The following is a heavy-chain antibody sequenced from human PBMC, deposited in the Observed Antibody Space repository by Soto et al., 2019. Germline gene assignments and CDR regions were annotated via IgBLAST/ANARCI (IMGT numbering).Heavy chain of an antibody. CDR2: IWYDGSNK. Sequence: QVQLVESGGGVVQPGRSLRLSCAASGFTFSSYGMHWVXXAXXKGLEWVAVIWYDGSNKYYADSVKGRFTISRDNSKXXXXXXXXXXXXXXXXXXXXXXXXXXAGDYWGQGTLVTVSS. CDR1: GFTFSSYG. J-gene: IGHJ4*02. CDR3: XXXXXXAGDY. V-gene: IGHV3-33*01.